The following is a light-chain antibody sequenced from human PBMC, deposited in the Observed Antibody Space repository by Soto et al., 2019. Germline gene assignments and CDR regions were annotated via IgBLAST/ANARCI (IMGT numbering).Light chain of an antibody. Sequence: QSALTLPASVSGSPGQSITISCTGTSSDVGGYNHVSWYQHSPGKAPKLILFAVSDRPSGVSHRFSGSKSGNTASLTISGLQADDEADYYCCSYTSLSTVVFGGGTKVTVL. CDR3: CSYTSLSTVV. V-gene: IGLV2-14*01. CDR2: AVS. CDR1: SSDVGGYNH. J-gene: IGLJ2*01.